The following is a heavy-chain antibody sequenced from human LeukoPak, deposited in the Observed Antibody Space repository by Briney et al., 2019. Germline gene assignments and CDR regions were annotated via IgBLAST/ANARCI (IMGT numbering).Heavy chain of an antibody. D-gene: IGHD1-26*01. CDR1: GGSISTHY. Sequence: SATLSLTCTVSGGSISTHYWTWIRQPAGKGPEWIGRIYTSGSTNYNPSLGGRVTMSVDTFKNQFSLRLTSVTAADTAMYYCARVPSGSYNQYDYWGQGTLVTVSS. V-gene: IGHV4-4*07. CDR2: IYTSGST. J-gene: IGHJ4*02. CDR3: ARVPSGSYNQYDY.